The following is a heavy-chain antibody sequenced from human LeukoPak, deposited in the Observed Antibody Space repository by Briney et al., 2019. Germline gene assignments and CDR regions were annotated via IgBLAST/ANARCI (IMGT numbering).Heavy chain of an antibody. Sequence: ASVKVSCKASGYTFTNYYMHWVRQAPGQGLEWMGIINPSGGSTTYAQKFQGRVTMTRDTSTSTVYMELSSLRSEDTAVYYCARDLIRWSGVDYWGQGTLVTVSS. CDR3: ARDLIRWSGVDY. D-gene: IGHD4-23*01. V-gene: IGHV1-46*01. CDR1: GYTFTNYY. CDR2: INPSGGST. J-gene: IGHJ4*02.